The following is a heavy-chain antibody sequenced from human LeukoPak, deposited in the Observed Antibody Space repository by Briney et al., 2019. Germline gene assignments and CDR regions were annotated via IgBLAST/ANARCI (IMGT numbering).Heavy chain of an antibody. CDR1: GGSFSGYY. CDR3: AREAYYYDSSGSKYFQH. Sequence: SETLSLTCAVYGGSFSGYYWTWIRQPPGKGLEWIGEINHSGSTNYNPSLKSRVTISVDTSKNQFSLKLSSVTAADTAVYYCAREAYYYDSSGSKYFQHWGQGTLVTVSS. J-gene: IGHJ1*01. V-gene: IGHV4-34*01. D-gene: IGHD3-22*01. CDR2: INHSGST.